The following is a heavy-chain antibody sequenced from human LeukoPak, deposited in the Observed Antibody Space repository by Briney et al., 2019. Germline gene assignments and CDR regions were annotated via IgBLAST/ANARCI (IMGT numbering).Heavy chain of an antibody. D-gene: IGHD6-19*01. CDR1: GFSFSSYY. V-gene: IGHV3-7*03. CDR3: TRDLAAVPGPRMDV. Sequence: GGSLRLSCAASGFSFSSYYMSWVRQAPGKGLEWVALINPDGSESYYVDSVKGRFTISRDNAKNSLYLQVDSLRDDDTAMYFCTRDLAAVPGPRMDVWGQGTTVTVSS. J-gene: IGHJ6*02. CDR2: INPDGSES.